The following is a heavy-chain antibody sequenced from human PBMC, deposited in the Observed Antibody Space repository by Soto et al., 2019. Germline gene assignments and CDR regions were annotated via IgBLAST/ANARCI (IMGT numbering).Heavy chain of an antibody. Sequence: GGSLRLSCAASGFTFSSYGMHLVRQAPGKGLEWVAVIWYDGSNKYYADSVKGRFTISRDNSRNTQYLQMSSLRADDTAVYYCVKGEFYYDSSAYYPFDSWGQGTLVTVSS. D-gene: IGHD3-22*01. V-gene: IGHV3-30*02. J-gene: IGHJ4*02. CDR2: IWYDGSNK. CDR1: GFTFSSYG. CDR3: VKGEFYYDSSAYYPFDS.